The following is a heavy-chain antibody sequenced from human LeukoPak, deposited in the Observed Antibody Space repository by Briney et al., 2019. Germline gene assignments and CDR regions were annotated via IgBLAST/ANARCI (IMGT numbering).Heavy chain of an antibody. CDR1: GFTFSSYA. CDR3: AKDRVGYSSGWYFDY. J-gene: IGHJ4*02. V-gene: IGHV3-23*01. Sequence: PGGSLRLSCAASGFTFSSYAMSWVRQAPGKGLEWVSAISGSGGSTYYADSVKGRFTISRDNSKNTLYLQMNSLRAEDTAVYYCAKDRVGYSSGWYFDYWGQGTLVTVSS. D-gene: IGHD6-19*01. CDR2: ISGSGGST.